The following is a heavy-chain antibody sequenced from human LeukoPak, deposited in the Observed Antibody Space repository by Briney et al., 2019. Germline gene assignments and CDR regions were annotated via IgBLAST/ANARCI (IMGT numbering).Heavy chain of an antibody. CDR1: GGIFSSYA. V-gene: IGHV1-69*04. Sequence: ASVKVSCKASGGIFSSYAISWVRQAPGQGLEWMGRIIPIFGIANYAQKFQGRVTITADKSTSTAYMELSSLRSEDTAVYYCARVRGYYYDSSGFSLDYWGQGTLVTVSS. D-gene: IGHD3-22*01. CDR3: ARVRGYYYDSSGFSLDY. J-gene: IGHJ4*02. CDR2: IIPIFGIA.